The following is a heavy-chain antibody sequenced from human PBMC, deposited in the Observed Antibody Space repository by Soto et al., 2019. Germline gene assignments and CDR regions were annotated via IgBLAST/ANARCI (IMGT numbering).Heavy chain of an antibody. J-gene: IGHJ6*02. CDR2: INHSGGT. CDR1: GGSFSVFY. Sequence: QVQLQQWGAGLLKPSETLSLTCGVYGGSFSVFYWTWIRQPPGKGLEWIGEINHSGGTNYNPSLKSRVTISIDTSKNQSSLKLTSVTAADTAVYYCATHKPNYYYYGLDVWGQGTTVTVSS. V-gene: IGHV4-34*01. CDR3: ATHKPNYYYYGLDV.